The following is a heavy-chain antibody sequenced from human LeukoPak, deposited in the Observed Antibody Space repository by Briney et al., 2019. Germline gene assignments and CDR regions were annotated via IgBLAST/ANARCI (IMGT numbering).Heavy chain of an antibody. CDR2: ISGRGENT. CDR3: AKGGGGSYVVNWYFDL. V-gene: IGHV3-23*01. CDR1: GITFSGYA. D-gene: IGHD3-3*01. J-gene: IGHJ2*01. Sequence: GGSLRLSCAASGITFSGYAMTWVRQVPGRGLEWVSDISGRGENTYYADSVKGRFTISRDNSMNTLYLQMNSLRAGDTAVYYCAKGGGGSYVVNWYFDLWGRGTLVTVSS.